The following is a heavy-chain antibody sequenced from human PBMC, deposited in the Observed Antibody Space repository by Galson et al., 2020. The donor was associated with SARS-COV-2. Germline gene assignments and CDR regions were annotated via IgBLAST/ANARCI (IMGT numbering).Heavy chain of an antibody. Sequence: SETLSLTCAVSGDSISSNYWWNWVRQPPGKGLEWIGKIYNRGNSIHNPSLESRITISIDKSRNQFSLKWNSVTAADTAVYYCARSDTLQRFRPIVLWGQGTLVTVSS. CDR2: IYNRGNS. CDR3: ARSDTLQRFRPIVL. CDR1: GDSISSNYW. J-gene: IGHJ4*02. D-gene: IGHD2-15*01. V-gene: IGHV4-4*02.